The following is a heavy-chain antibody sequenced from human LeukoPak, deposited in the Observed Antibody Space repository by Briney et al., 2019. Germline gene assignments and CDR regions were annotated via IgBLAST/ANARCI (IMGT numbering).Heavy chain of an antibody. CDR1: GFTVSNNY. Sequence: GGYLRLSCAASGFTVSNNYMSWVRQVPGKGLEWVSVIYSGGSTYYIDSVKGRFTISRDNSKNTLYLQMNSLRAEDTAIYYCARDKYYDSTGYYCSDYWGQGTLVTVSS. V-gene: IGHV3-53*01. CDR2: IYSGGST. D-gene: IGHD3-22*01. CDR3: ARDKYYDSTGYYCSDY. J-gene: IGHJ4*02.